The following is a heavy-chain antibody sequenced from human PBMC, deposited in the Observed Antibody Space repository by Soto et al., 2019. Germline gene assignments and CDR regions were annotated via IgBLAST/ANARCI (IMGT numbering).Heavy chain of an antibody. D-gene: IGHD3-10*01. CDR2: ISAYNGNT. J-gene: IGHJ4*02. CDR1: GYTFTSYG. CDR3: ARDLIPLHFGESSDY. V-gene: IGHV1-18*01. Sequence: ASVKVSCKASGYTFTSYGISWVRQAPGQGLEWMGWISAYNGNTNYAQKLQGRVTMTTDTSTSTAYMELRSLRSDDTAVYYCARDLIPLHFGESSDYWGQGTLVTVSS.